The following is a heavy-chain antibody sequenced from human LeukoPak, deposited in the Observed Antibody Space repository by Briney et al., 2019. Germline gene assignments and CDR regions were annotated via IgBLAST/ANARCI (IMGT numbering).Heavy chain of an antibody. CDR3: ARVPHEITEDYYYYMDV. D-gene: IGHD1-14*01. CDR1: GFTVSSNY. J-gene: IGHJ6*03. Sequence: PGGSLRLSCAASGFTVSSNYMSWVRQAPGKGLGWVSVIYSGGSTYYADSVKGRFTISRDNSKNTLYLQMNSLRAEDTAVYYCARVPHEITEDYYYYMDVWGKGTTVTVSS. CDR2: IYSGGST. V-gene: IGHV3-53*01.